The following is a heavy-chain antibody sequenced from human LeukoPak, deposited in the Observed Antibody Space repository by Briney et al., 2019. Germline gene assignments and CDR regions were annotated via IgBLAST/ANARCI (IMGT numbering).Heavy chain of an antibody. CDR3: ARAVPGYCSGGSCYNWFDP. CDR2: IIPILGTA. CDR1: GGTFSSYA. D-gene: IGHD2-15*01. J-gene: IGHJ5*02. Sequence: ASVKVSCKASGGTFSSYAISWVRQAPGQGLEWMGGIIPILGTANYAQKFQGRVTITADESTSTAYMELSSLRSEDTAVYYCARAVPGYCSGGSCYNWFDPWGQGTLVTVSS. V-gene: IGHV1-69*13.